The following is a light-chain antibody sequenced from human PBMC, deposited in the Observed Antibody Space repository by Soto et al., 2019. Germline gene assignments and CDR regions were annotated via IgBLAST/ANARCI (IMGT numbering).Light chain of an antibody. V-gene: IGKV3-20*01. CDR3: HQYNSPPQT. J-gene: IGKJ2*01. CDR2: AAS. CDR1: QSVSSN. Sequence: EIVLTQSPATLSLSPLEIATLSFMASQSVSSNLAWYQQKPGQAPRLLIYAASYRATGIPDKFSGSGSGTDFSLTISRLEPEDSAVYYCHQYNSPPQTFGQGTKVDI.